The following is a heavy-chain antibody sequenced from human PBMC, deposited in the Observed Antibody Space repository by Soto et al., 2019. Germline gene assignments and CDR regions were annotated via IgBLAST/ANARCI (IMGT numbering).Heavy chain of an antibody. Sequence: GGSLRLSCAASGFTFSSYAMSWVRQAPGKGLEWVSAISGSGGSTYYADSVKGRFTISRDNSKNTLYLQMNSLRAEDTAVYYCAKDEASYLNWGSTYYGMDVWGQGTTVTVSS. CDR3: AKDEASYLNWGSTYYGMDV. J-gene: IGHJ6*02. D-gene: IGHD7-27*01. V-gene: IGHV3-23*01. CDR1: GFTFSSYA. CDR2: ISGSGGST.